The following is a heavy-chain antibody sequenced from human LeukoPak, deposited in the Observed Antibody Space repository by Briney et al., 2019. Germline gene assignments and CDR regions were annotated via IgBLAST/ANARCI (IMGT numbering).Heavy chain of an antibody. CDR1: EFTFSSYE. CDR2: ISSSGSTI. D-gene: IGHD3-10*02. V-gene: IGHV3-48*03. CDR3: AELGITMIGGV. Sequence: GGSLRLSCAASEFTFSSYEMNWVRQAPGKGLEWVSYISSSGSTILYADSVKGRFTISRDNAKNSLFLQVNSLRAGDTAVYYCAELGITMIGGVWGKGTTVTISS. J-gene: IGHJ6*04.